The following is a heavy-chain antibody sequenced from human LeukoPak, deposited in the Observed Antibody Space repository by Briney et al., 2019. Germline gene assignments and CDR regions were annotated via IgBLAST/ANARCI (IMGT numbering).Heavy chain of an antibody. CDR3: ARAHYGTASPAGGL. J-gene: IGHJ4*02. Sequence: SETLSLTCAVYSGSLSGYYWSWIRQPPGRGLEWIGEINRSGSANYNPSLTSRVTVSVDTSKNQFSLKLSSVTAADTAVYYCARAHYGTASPAGGLWGQGTLVTVSS. D-gene: IGHD1-1*01. V-gene: IGHV4-34*01. CDR2: INRSGSA. CDR1: SGSLSGYY.